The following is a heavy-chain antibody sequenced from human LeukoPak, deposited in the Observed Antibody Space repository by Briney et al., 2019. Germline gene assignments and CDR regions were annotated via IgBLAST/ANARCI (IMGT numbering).Heavy chain of an antibody. D-gene: IGHD3-16*01. CDR2: LNPDIGAT. Sequence: ASVKVSCKASGYTFTGYYMHWVRQAPGQGLEWMGWLNPDIGATNYAQKFQGRVTMTRDTSISTAYMELSSLRSDDTAVYYCARNVWVLSVLGFDYWGQGTLVTVSS. V-gene: IGHV1-2*02. CDR3: ARNVWVLSVLGFDY. J-gene: IGHJ4*02. CDR1: GYTFTGYY.